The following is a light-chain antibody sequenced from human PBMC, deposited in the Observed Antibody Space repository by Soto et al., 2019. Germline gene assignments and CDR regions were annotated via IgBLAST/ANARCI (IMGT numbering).Light chain of an antibody. J-gene: IGKJ1*01. V-gene: IGKV1-39*01. CDR3: QETYSTPRTT. CDR1: QSISNY. CDR2: AAS. Sequence: DIQMTQSPSSLSASVGDRVTITCRASQSISNYLNWYQQKPGKAPNLLIYAASNLQSAVPSRFIGSGSGTDFTLTISNLQPEDFATYYCQETYSTPRTTFGPGPRWKS.